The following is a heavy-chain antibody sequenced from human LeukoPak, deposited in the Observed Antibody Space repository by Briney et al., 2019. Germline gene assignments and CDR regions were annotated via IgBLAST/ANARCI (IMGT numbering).Heavy chain of an antibody. D-gene: IGHD6-19*01. V-gene: IGHV3-21*01. Sequence: GGPLRLSCAASGFTFSSYSMTWVRQAPGKGLKWVSSISRSSDYTYYADSVKGRFTISRDNAKNSLYLQMNSLRAEDTAVYYCAVAGLSYWYFDLWGRGTLVTVSS. CDR3: AVAGLSYWYFDL. CDR1: GFTFSSYS. CDR2: ISRSSDYT. J-gene: IGHJ2*01.